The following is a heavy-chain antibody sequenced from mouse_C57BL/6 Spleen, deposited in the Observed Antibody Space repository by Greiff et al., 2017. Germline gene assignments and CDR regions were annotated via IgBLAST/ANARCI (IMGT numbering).Heavy chain of an antibody. Sequence: QVQLQQSGAELARPGASVTLSCKASGYTFTSYGISWVKQTPGQGLEWIGAIYPSSGTPYYNQTFTGQATLTADKSSSTAYMGLGCLTSEDSAGYVCARTGYSNYYAMDYWGQGTAVTGSA. CDR3: ARTGYSNYYAMDY. J-gene: IGHJ4*01. D-gene: IGHD2-5*01. CDR1: GYTFTSYG. V-gene: IGHV1-81*01. CDR2: IYPSSGTP.